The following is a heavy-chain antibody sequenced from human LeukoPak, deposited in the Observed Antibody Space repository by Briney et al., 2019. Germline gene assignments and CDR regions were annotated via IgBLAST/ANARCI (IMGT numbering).Heavy chain of an antibody. CDR1: AFTFRTYS. J-gene: IGHJ4*02. Sequence: PGGSLRLSCVASAFTFRTYSMHWVRQAPGKGLEGVSSISGSTSYIYYADSVRGRLTISRDNAKNTLYLQMNSLRAEDTAVYYCARGSDFVWGSYRPYFDYWGQGTLVTVSS. CDR3: ARGSDFVWGSYRPYFDY. D-gene: IGHD3-16*02. CDR2: ISGSTSYI. V-gene: IGHV3-21*01.